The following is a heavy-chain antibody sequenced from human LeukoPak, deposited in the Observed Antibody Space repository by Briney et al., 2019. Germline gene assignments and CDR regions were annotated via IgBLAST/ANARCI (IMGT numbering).Heavy chain of an antibody. Sequence: PGRSLRLSCAASGFTFSSYGMHWVRQAPGKGLEWVAVISYDGSNKYYADSVKGRFTISRDNSKNTLYLQMNSLRAEDTAVYYCAKAVYSSGWFSDYWGQGTLLTVSS. J-gene: IGHJ4*02. CDR2: ISYDGSNK. V-gene: IGHV3-30*18. CDR3: AKAVYSSGWFSDY. CDR1: GFTFSSYG. D-gene: IGHD6-19*01.